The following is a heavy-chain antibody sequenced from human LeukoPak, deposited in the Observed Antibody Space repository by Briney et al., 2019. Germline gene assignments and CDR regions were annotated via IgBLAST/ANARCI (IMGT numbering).Heavy chain of an antibody. CDR3: ARDREVQLERRNYYYYMNV. CDR1: GFSFSDYD. J-gene: IGHJ6*03. Sequence: PGGSLRLSCAASGFSFSDYDIHWVRLAPGKGLEWVTFIRYDGSNTYAESVKGRFTISRDNSKNTLGLQMNSLRAEDTAVYFCARDREVQLERRNYYYYMNVWGKGTTVTISS. V-gene: IGHV3-30*02. CDR2: IRYDGSNT. D-gene: IGHD1-1*01.